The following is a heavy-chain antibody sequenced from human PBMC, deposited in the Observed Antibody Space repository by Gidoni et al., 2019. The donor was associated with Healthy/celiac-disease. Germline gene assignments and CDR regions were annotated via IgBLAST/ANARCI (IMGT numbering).Heavy chain of an antibody. CDR2: IFSNDEK. J-gene: IGHJ6*03. CDR1: GFSLSNARMG. Sequence: QVTLKESGPVLVKPTETLTLTCTVSGFSLSNARMGVSLIRQPPGKALEWLAHIFSNDEKSYSTSLKSRLTIYKDTSKSQVVLTMTNMDPVDTATYYCARIRGYDFWSGYSGGYYYYYYMDVWGKGTTVTVSS. D-gene: IGHD3-3*01. CDR3: ARIRGYDFWSGYSGGYYYYYYMDV. V-gene: IGHV2-26*01.